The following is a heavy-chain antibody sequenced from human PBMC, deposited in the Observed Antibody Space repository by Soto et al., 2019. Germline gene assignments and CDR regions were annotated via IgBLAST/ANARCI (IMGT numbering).Heavy chain of an antibody. CDR3: ARTPLYCSSTSCYTGWFDP. CDR1: GGTFSSYA. D-gene: IGHD2-2*02. Sequence: QVQLVQSGAEVKKPGSSVKVSCKASGGTFSSYAISWVRQAPGQGLEWIGGIIPIFGTANYAQKFQGRVTITADESTSTAYMELSSLRSEDTAVYYCARTPLYCSSTSCYTGWFDPWGQGTLVTVSS. J-gene: IGHJ5*02. V-gene: IGHV1-69*01. CDR2: IIPIFGTA.